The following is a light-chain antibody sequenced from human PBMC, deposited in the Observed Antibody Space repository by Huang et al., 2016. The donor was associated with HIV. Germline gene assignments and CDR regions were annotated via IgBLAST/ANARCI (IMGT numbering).Light chain of an antibody. V-gene: IGKV1-5*03. J-gene: IGKJ1*01. CDR2: KAS. CDR1: QSISSW. CDR3: QQYNSLAWT. Sequence: TITCRASQSISSWLAWYQQKPGKAPNLLIYKASSLESGVPSRFSGSGSGTEFTRTISSLQPDDFATYYCQQYNSLAWTFGQGTKVEIK.